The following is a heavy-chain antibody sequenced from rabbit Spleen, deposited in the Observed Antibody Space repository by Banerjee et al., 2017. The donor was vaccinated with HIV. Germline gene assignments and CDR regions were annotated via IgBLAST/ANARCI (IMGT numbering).Heavy chain of an antibody. V-gene: IGHV1S47*01. CDR3: ARDLAAWNSGSYAFNL. CDR2: IYNGDGTT. Sequence: EESGGDLVKPEGSLTLTCKASGFDFSSGAMCWVRQAPGKGPEWIACIYNGDGTTYYASWVHGRFTISKASSTTVTLQMTSLTAADTATYFCARDLAAWNSGSYAFNLWGPGTLVTVS. J-gene: IGHJ4*01. CDR1: GFDFSSGA. D-gene: IGHD1-1*01.